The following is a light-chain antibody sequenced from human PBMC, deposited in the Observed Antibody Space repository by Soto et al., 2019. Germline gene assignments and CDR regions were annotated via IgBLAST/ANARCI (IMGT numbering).Light chain of an antibody. J-gene: IGLJ1*01. V-gene: IGLV1-40*01. CDR1: SSNIGAGYD. CDR3: SSYTSSTAYV. CDR2: GNS. Sequence: QSVLTQPPSLSGAPGQRVTISCTGSSSNIGAGYDVHWYQQLPGTAPKLLIYGNSNRPSGVPDRFSGSKSGNTASLTISGLQAEDEADYYCSSYTSSTAYVFGTGTKVTVL.